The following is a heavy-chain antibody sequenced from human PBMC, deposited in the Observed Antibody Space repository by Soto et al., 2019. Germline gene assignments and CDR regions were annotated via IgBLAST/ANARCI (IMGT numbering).Heavy chain of an antibody. D-gene: IGHD2-15*01. CDR1: GGSFSGYY. CDR3: ATFFREEDTPFLGYCSGGSCLSDY. V-gene: IGHV4-34*01. CDR2: INHSGST. J-gene: IGHJ4*02. Sequence: SETLSLTCAVYGGSFSGYYWSWIRQPPGKGLEWIGEINHSGSTNYNPSLKSRVTISVDTSKNQFSLKLSSVTAADTAVYYCATFFREEDTPFLGYCSGGSCLSDYWGQGSLVTVSS.